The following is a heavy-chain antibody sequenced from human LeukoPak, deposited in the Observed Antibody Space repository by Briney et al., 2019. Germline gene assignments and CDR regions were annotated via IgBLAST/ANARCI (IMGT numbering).Heavy chain of an antibody. V-gene: IGHV1-18*04. J-gene: IGHJ4*02. CDR2: ISAYNGNT. CDR3: ARDPKAGFDY. Sequence: ASVKDSCKASGYTFTGYFMRWVRQAPGQGLEWMGWISAYNGNTNYEQKLQGRVTMTTDTSTSTAYMELRSLRSDDTAVYYCARDPKAGFDYWGQGTLVTVSS. D-gene: IGHD6-25*01. CDR1: GYTFTGYF.